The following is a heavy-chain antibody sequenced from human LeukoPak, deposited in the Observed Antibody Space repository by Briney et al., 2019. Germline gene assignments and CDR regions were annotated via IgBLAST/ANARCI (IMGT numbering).Heavy chain of an antibody. V-gene: IGHV3-23*01. CDR3: AKPPEGYSYGFFDY. CDR2: ISGSGGST. Sequence: GGSLRLSCAASGFTFSSYAMSWVRQAPGKGLEWVSAISGSGGSTYYADSVKGRFTISRDNSKNTLYLQMNSLRAEGTAVYYCAKPPEGYSYGFFDYWGQGTLVTVSS. CDR1: GFTFSSYA. J-gene: IGHJ4*02. D-gene: IGHD5-18*01.